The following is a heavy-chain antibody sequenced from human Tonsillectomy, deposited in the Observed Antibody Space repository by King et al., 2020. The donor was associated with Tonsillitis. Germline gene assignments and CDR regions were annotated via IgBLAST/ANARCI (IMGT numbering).Heavy chain of an antibody. V-gene: IGHV3-30*15. CDR3: AKGFDVWSPYYGDSFDY. Sequence: VQLVESGGGVVRPGNSLRISCAASGFTFNSHNMHWVRQSPGRGFEWVAVVSSDGLNKHYAESVRGRFTISRDNSQNTVYLRMSSLTPDDMAIYYCAKGFDVWSPYYGDSFDYWGQGTLVTVSS. J-gene: IGHJ4*02. CDR2: VSSDGLNK. D-gene: IGHD3-3*01. CDR1: GFTFNSHN.